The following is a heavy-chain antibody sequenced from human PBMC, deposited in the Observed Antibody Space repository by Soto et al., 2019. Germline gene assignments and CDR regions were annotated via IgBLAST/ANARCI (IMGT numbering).Heavy chain of an antibody. V-gene: IGHV4-59*08. J-gene: IGHJ4*02. D-gene: IGHD4-17*01. CDR1: GGSISSYY. Sequence: QVQLQESGPGLVKPSETLSLTCTVSGGSISSYYWSWIRQPPGKGLEWIGYIYYSGSTNYNPSLKSRVTISVDTSKNQFSLKLSSVTAADTAVYYCARRTYGDYEDYWVQGTLVTVSS. CDR2: IYYSGST. CDR3: ARRTYGDYEDY.